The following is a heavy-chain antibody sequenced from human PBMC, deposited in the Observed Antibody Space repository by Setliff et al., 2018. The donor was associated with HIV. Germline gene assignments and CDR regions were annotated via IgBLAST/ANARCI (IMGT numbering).Heavy chain of an antibody. CDR2: INTDNGNT. D-gene: IGHD6-19*01. CDR3: AKDLELWLLNAFDI. J-gene: IGHJ3*02. CDR1: GYSFTSYA. V-gene: IGHV1-3*04. Sequence: GASVKVSCKTSGYSFTSYAIHWLRQAPGQRLEWMGWINTDNGNTKYSRKFQGRVTITRDTSAGTAYMELSSLRSEDTAVYYCAKDLELWLLNAFDIWGQGTMVTV.